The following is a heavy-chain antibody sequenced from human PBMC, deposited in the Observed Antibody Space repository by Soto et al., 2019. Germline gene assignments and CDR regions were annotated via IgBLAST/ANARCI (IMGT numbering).Heavy chain of an antibody. V-gene: IGHV1-2*04. CDR3: ATSRISIAVAGETEYYFDY. D-gene: IGHD6-19*01. Sequence: ASVKVSCKASGYIFTGYYMHWVRQAPGQGLEWMGWINPNSGDTNYTQKFQGWVTMTRDTSISTAHMELSRLRSDDTAVYYCATSRISIAVAGETEYYFDYWGQGTPVTVSS. J-gene: IGHJ4*02. CDR1: GYIFTGYY. CDR2: INPNSGDT.